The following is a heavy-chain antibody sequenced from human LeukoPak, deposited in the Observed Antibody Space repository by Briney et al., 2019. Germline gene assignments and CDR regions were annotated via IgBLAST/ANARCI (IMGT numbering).Heavy chain of an antibody. J-gene: IGHJ4*02. CDR2: IYYSGST. V-gene: IGHV4-30-4*01. CDR1: GGSINSVDYY. CDR3: ARKSRSTYYFDY. Sequence: SETLSLTCTVSGGSINSVDYYWTWIRQPPGKGLEWIGCIYYSGSTYYNPSLKSRVTMSIDTSRNQFSLKLTSLTAADTAVYYCARKSRSTYYFDYWGQGTLVTVSS.